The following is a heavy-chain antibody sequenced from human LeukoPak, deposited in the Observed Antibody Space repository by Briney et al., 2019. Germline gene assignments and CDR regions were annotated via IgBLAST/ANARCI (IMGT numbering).Heavy chain of an antibody. CDR1: GFTFSSYS. V-gene: IGHV3-21*01. CDR2: ISSSSSYI. CDR3: ARWASSSSLFDY. Sequence: GGSLRLSCAASGFTFSSYSMNWVRQAPGKGLEWVSSISSSSSYIYYADSVKGRFTISRDNAKNSLYLQMNSLRVEDTAVYYCARWASSSSLFDYWGQGTLVTVSS. J-gene: IGHJ4*02. D-gene: IGHD6-6*01.